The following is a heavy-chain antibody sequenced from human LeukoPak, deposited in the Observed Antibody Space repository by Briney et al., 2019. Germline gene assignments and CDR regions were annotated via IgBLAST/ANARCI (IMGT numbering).Heavy chain of an antibody. CDR3: ARLGSAAGLDY. Sequence: SETLSLTCTVSGGSISSYYWSWIRQPPGKGLGWIGSIYYSGSTYYNPSLKSRVTISVDTSKNQFSLKLSSVTAADTAVYYCARLGSAAGLDYWGQGTLVTVSS. CDR2: IYYSGST. J-gene: IGHJ4*02. V-gene: IGHV4-59*05. CDR1: GGSISSYY. D-gene: IGHD6-13*01.